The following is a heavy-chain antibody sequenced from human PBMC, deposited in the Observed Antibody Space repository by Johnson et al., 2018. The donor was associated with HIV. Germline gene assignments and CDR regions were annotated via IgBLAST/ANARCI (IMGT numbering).Heavy chain of an antibody. CDR3: ATGDDYGF. V-gene: IGHV3-30*04. Sequence: QVQLVESGGGVVQPGRSLRLSCAASAFSFSNYHMHWVRQAPGKGLEWVAVISYDGSNKYYTDSVKGRFTISRDNSKNTLYLQMNSLNTDDTAFYYCATGDDYGFWGQGTMVTVSS. CDR2: ISYDGSNK. J-gene: IGHJ3*01. CDR1: AFSFSNYH. D-gene: IGHD5-12*01.